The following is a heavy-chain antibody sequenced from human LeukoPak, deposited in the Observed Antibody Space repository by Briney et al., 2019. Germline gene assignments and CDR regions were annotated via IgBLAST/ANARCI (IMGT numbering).Heavy chain of an antibody. CDR2: IYYSGST. CDR3: ARREGGSSLSDY. CDR1: GGSISSSGDY. J-gene: IGHJ4*02. Sequence: PSETLSLTCIVSGGSISSSGDYWGWIRQSPGKGLDWIGNIYYSGSTYYNPSLKSRVTISVDTSKNQFSLKLSSVTAADTAVYYCARREGGSSLSDYWGQGTLVTVSS. V-gene: IGHV4-39*01. D-gene: IGHD6-6*01.